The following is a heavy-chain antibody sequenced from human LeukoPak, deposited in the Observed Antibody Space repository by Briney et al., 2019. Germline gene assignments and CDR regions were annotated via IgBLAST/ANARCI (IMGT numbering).Heavy chain of an antibody. J-gene: IGHJ4*02. D-gene: IGHD3-22*01. CDR2: ISSSSTYI. CDR1: GFTFSSYS. V-gene: IGHV3-21*01. Sequence: GGSLRLSCAASGFTFSSYSMNWVRQAPGKGLEWVSSISSSSTYIDYADSVKGRFTISRDNSKNTLYLQMNSLRAEDTAVYYCAKDWGYYDSSGLSYFDYWGQGTLVTVSS. CDR3: AKDWGYYDSSGLSYFDY.